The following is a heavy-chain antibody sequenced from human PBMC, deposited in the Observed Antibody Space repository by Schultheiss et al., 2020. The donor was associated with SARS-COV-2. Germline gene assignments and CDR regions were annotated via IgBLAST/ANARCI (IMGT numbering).Heavy chain of an antibody. D-gene: IGHD3-9*01. Sequence: GGSLRLSCAASGFTVSSNYMSWVRQAPGKGLEWVANIKQDGSEKYYVDSVKGRFTISRDNAKNSLYLQMNSLRAEDTAVYYCARSLGYYDILTGYHPAHYGMDVWGQGTTVTVSS. J-gene: IGHJ6*02. V-gene: IGHV3-7*01. CDR2: IKQDGSEK. CDR1: GFTVSSNY. CDR3: ARSLGYYDILTGYHPAHYGMDV.